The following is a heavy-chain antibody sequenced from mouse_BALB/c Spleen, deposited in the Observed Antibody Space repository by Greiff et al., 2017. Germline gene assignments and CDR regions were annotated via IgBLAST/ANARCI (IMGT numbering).Heavy chain of an antibody. V-gene: IGHV2-9*02. CDR2: IWAGGST. Sequence: QVQLKESGPGLVAPSQSLSITCTVSGFSLTSYGVHWVRQPPGKGLEWLGVIWAGGSTNYNSALMSRLSISKDNSKSQVFLKMNSLQTDDTAMYYCARETTVVARGFAYWGQGTLVTVSA. CDR3: ARETTVVARGFAY. D-gene: IGHD1-1*01. J-gene: IGHJ3*01. CDR1: GFSLTSYG.